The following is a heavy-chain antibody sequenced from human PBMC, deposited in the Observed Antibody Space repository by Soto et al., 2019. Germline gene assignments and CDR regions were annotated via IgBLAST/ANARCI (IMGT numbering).Heavy chain of an antibody. J-gene: IGHJ6*02. V-gene: IGHV3-30-3*01. CDR2: ISYDGSNK. CDR1: GFTFSSYA. Sequence: PGGSLRLSCAASGFTFSSYAMHWVRQAPGKGLEWVAVISYDGSNKYYADSVKGRFTISRDNSKNTLYLQMNSLRAEDTAVYYCARDGERITMVRGVIFGMGGSTYYYYYGMDVWGQGTTVTVSS. CDR3: ARDGERITMVRGVIFGMGGSTYYYYYGMDV. D-gene: IGHD3-10*01.